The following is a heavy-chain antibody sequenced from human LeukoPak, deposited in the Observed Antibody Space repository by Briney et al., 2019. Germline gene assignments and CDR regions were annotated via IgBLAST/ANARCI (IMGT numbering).Heavy chain of an antibody. CDR3: AKDAAAGTGGYFQH. CDR2: ISSSGSTI. D-gene: IGHD6-13*01. V-gene: IGHV3-11*04. CDR1: GFTFSDYY. J-gene: IGHJ1*01. Sequence: GGSLRLSCAASGFTFSDYYMSWIRQAPGKGLEWVSYISSSGSTIYYADSVKGRFTISRDNAKNSLYLQMNSLRAEDTAVYYCAKDAAAGTGGYFQHWGQGTLVTVSS.